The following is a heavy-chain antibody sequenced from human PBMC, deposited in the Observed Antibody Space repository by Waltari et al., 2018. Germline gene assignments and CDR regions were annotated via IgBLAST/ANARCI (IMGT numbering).Heavy chain of an antibody. CDR1: GFTVSSNS. CDR2: IYSGGST. Sequence: EVQLVESGGGLIQPGGSLRLSCAASGFTVSSNSMSWVRQAPGKGLEWVSVIYSGGSTYYADSVKGRFTISRDNSKNTLYLQMNSLRAEDTAVYYCARRVDFWSGSYFDYWGQGTLVTVSS. D-gene: IGHD3-3*01. V-gene: IGHV3-53*01. J-gene: IGHJ4*02. CDR3: ARRVDFWSGSYFDY.